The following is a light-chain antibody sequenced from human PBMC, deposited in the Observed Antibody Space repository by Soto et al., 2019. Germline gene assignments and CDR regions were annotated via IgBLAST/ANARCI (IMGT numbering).Light chain of an antibody. J-gene: IGKJ5*01. CDR1: QGISSA. V-gene: IGKV1-13*02. CDR2: DAS. Sequence: AIQLTKSPSSLSASVGDRVTITCRASQGISSALAWYQQKPGKAPKLLIYDASSLESGVPSRFSGSGSGTDFTLTISSLQPEDFATYYCQQFNSYPQTFGQGTRLEIK. CDR3: QQFNSYPQT.